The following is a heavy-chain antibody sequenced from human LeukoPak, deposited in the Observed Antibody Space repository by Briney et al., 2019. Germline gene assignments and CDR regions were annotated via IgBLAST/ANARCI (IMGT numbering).Heavy chain of an antibody. J-gene: IGHJ6*03. CDR1: GYTFTSYD. CDR2: MNPNSGNT. V-gene: IGHV1-8*03. D-gene: IGHD4-11*01. Sequence: GASVKVSCKASGYTFTSYDINWVRQATGQGLEWMGWMNPNSGNTGYARKFQGRVTITRNTSISTAYMELSSLRSEDTAVYYCARVTTDPTFYYYYMDVWGKGTTVTVSS. CDR3: ARVTTDPTFYYYYMDV.